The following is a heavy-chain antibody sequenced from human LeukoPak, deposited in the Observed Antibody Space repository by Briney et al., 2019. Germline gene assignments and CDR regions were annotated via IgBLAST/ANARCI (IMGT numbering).Heavy chain of an antibody. D-gene: IGHD3-10*01. J-gene: IGHJ4*02. CDR3: ARDFAREFTIDY. CDR1: GFTFSNYN. CDR2: ISSSSNII. Sequence: PGGSLRLSCAASGFTFSNYNMNWVRQPPGKGLQWVSYISSSSNIIYYADSVKGRFTISRDNAKNSLFLQMNSQRAEDTAVYYCARDFAREFTIDYWGQGTLVTVSS. V-gene: IGHV3-48*01.